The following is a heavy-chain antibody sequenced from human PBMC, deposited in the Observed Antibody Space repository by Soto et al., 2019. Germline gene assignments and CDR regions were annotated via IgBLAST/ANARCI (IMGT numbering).Heavy chain of an antibody. D-gene: IGHD6-19*01. Sequence: GGSLRLSCTASGFPVGDYAMSWFRQAPGKGLEWVGFIRSKAYGGTTEYAASVKGRFTISRDDSKSIAYLQMNGLKTEDTAVYYCTRVGSSGWYLGWFDPWVQGTLVTVSS. J-gene: IGHJ5*02. CDR3: TRVGSSGWYLGWFDP. CDR1: GFPVGDYA. CDR2: IRSKAYGGTT. V-gene: IGHV3-49*03.